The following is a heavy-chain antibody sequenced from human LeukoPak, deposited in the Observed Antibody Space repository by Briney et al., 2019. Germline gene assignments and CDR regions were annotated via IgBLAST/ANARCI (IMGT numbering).Heavy chain of an antibody. V-gene: IGHV1-18*01. J-gene: IGHJ3*02. D-gene: IGHD2-21*02. CDR1: GYTFTSYG. CDR2: ISAYNGNT. Sequence: ASVKVSCKASGYTFTSYGISWVRQPPGKGLEGRGWISAYNGNTNYAQKLQGRVTMTTDTSTSTAYMELRSLRSDDTAVYYCARDLIVVVTADDAFDIWGQGTMVTVSS. CDR3: ARDLIVVVTADDAFDI.